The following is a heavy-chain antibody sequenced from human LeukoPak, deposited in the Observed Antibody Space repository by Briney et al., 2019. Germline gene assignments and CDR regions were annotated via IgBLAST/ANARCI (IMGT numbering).Heavy chain of an antibody. V-gene: IGHV1-2*02. J-gene: IGHJ5*02. CDR3: ARGDYDILPYQTNWFDP. CDR2: ISAYNGNT. Sequence: GASVTVSCKASGYTFTGYYMHWVRQAPGQGLEWMGWISAYNGNTNYAQKFQGRVTMTRDTSISTAYMELSRLRSDDTAVYYCARGDYDILPYQTNWFDPWGQGTLVTVSS. D-gene: IGHD3-9*01. CDR1: GYTFTGYY.